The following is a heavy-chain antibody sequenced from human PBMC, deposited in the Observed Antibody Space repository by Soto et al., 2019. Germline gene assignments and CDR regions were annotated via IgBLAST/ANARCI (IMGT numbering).Heavy chain of an antibody. Sequence: ASVKVSCKASGYTFTHHYMHWVRQAPGQGLEWMGIINPSGGSTTYAQKFQGRVTMTRDTSTSTVYMELSSLRSEDTAVYYCARGDIVAIFGMDVWGQGTTVTVSS. CDR1: GYTFTHHY. V-gene: IGHV1-46*01. CDR2: INPSGGST. CDR3: ARGDIVAIFGMDV. J-gene: IGHJ6*02. D-gene: IGHD5-12*01.